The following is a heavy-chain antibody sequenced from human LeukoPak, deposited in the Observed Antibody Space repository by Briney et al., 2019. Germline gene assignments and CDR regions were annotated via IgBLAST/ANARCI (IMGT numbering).Heavy chain of an antibody. J-gene: IGHJ4*02. Sequence: GGSLRLSCVASGFTFSDYWMSWVCQAPGKGLEWVANIKEDGSENYYVDSVRGRFTISRDNAKNSLYLQMNSLRAEDTAMYYCARAYAGGIFDSWGQGTLVTVSS. D-gene: IGHD3-16*01. CDR1: GFTFSDYW. CDR3: ARAYAGGIFDS. CDR2: IKEDGSEN. V-gene: IGHV3-7*04.